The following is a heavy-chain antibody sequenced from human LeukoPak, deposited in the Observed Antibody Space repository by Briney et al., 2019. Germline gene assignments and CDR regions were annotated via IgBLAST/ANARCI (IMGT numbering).Heavy chain of an antibody. D-gene: IGHD5-18*01. CDR3: ARVRSGYSHEIYFDY. CDR2: ISGSGSTI. Sequence: QPGGSLRLSCAASGFTFSNYEMNWVRQAPGKGLEWVSYISGSGSTIYYADSVKGRFTISRDNAKDSLYLQMNSLRAEDTAVYYCARVRSGYSHEIYFDYWGQGTLVTVSS. J-gene: IGHJ4*02. V-gene: IGHV3-48*03. CDR1: GFTFSNYE.